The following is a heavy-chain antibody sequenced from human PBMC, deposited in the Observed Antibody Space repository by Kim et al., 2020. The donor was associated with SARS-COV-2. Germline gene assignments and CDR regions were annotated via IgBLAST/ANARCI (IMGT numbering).Heavy chain of an antibody. J-gene: IGHJ4*02. V-gene: IGHV3-23*01. CDR1: GFAFNNYA. CDR2: ISYSGGST. D-gene: IGHD3-3*02. Sequence: GGSLRLSCTASGFAFNNYAMTWVRQTPGKGLEWVSLISYSGGSTYYADSVKGRFTISRDNSKNTVYLQMNSLRAEDTAIYYCAKDSRIFGVIIIGSFFDIWGQGSVVTVSS. CDR3: AKDSRIFGVIIIGSFFDI.